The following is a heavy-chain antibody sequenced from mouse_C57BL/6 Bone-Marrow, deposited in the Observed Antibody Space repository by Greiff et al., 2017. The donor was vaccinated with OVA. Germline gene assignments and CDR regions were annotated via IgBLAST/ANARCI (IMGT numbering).Heavy chain of an antibody. CDR3: GRQGRVVDFGY. V-gene: IGHV5-12*01. CDR2: ISNGGGST. D-gene: IGHD1-1*01. Sequence: VQLKESGGGLVQPGGSLKLSCAASGFTFSDYYMYWVRQTPEKRLEWVAYISNGGGSTYYPDTVKGRFTISRDNAKNTLYLQMSRLKSEDTAMYYCGRQGRVVDFGYWGQGTTLTVSS. J-gene: IGHJ2*01. CDR1: GFTFSDYY.